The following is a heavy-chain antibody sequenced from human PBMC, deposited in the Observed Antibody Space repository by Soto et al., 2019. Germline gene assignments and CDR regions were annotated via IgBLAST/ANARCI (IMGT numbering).Heavy chain of an antibody. D-gene: IGHD3-10*01. J-gene: IGHJ3*02. V-gene: IGHV4-59*01. CDR3: AREGSYYGSGRAFDI. CDR1: GGSISSYY. Sequence: QVQLQESGPGLVKPSETLSLTCTVSGGSISSYYWSWIRQPPGKGLEWIGYIYYSGSTNYNPSLKSRVTISVDTSKNQFSLKLSSVTAADTAVYYCAREGSYYGSGRAFDIWGQGTMVTVSS. CDR2: IYYSGST.